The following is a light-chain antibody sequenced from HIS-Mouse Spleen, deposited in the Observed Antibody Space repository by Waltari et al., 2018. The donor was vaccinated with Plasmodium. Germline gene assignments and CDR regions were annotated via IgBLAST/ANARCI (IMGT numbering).Light chain of an antibody. V-gene: IGLV3-27*01. CDR3: YSAADNNLV. CDR2: KDS. Sequence: SYELTQPSSVSVSPGQTARIPCSADVLANKYARWFQQTPGPAPVLVIYKDSERPSGIPERFSGSSSGTTVTLTISGAQVEEEADYYCYSAADNNLVFGGGTKLTVL. J-gene: IGLJ3*02. CDR1: VLANKY.